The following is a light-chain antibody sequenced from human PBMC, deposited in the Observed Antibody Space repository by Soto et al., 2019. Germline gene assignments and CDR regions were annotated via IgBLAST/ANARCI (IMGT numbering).Light chain of an antibody. V-gene: IGKV1-39*01. CDR3: QQSYSTPRT. Sequence: DIQMTQSPSSLSASVGDRVTITCRASQSINKYLNWYQQKPGEAPKLLIYAASSLQSGVPSRFSVTESGTDFTLTISGLQPEDFGTYYCQQSYSTPRTFCQGTNVEIK. CDR2: AAS. J-gene: IGKJ1*01. CDR1: QSINKY.